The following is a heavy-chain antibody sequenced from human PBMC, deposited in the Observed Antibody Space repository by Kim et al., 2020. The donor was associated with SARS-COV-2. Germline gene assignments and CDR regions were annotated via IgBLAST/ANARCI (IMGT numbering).Heavy chain of an antibody. J-gene: IGHJ4*01. CDR2: ISWNSGSI. CDR3: AKGTYYYDSSGREIDY. Sequence: GGSLRLSCAASGFTFDDYAMHWVRQAPGKGLEWVSGISWNSGSIGYADSVKGRFTISRDNAKNSLYLQMNSLRAEDTALYYCAKGTYYYDSSGREIDYWG. D-gene: IGHD3-22*01. V-gene: IGHV3-9*01. CDR1: GFTFDDYA.